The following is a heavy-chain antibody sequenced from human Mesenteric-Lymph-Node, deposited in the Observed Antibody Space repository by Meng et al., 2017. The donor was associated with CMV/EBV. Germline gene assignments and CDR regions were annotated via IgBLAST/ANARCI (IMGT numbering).Heavy chain of an antibody. D-gene: IGHD6-13*01. CDR1: GYTFPSYA. Sequence: SGYTFPSYAMNWVRQAPGQGLEWMGWINTNNGNPTYAQGFTGRFVFSLDTSVSTAYLQISSLKADDTAVYYCAREVSSSSWATFDYWGQGTLVTVSS. CDR2: INTNNGNP. V-gene: IGHV7-4-1*02. J-gene: IGHJ4*02. CDR3: AREVSSSSWATFDY.